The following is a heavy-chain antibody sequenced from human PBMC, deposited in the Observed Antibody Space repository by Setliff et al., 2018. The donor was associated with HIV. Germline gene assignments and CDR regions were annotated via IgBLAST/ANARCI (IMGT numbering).Heavy chain of an antibody. V-gene: IGHV4-61*02. J-gene: IGHJ4*02. CDR1: GDSISSGSYY. CDR2: IYTSGTT. Sequence: SETLSLTCTVSGDSISSGSYYWSWIRQPAGKGLEWIGRIYTSGTTNYNPSLKSRVTISVDTSKNQFSLKLSSVTAADAAVYYCARSPSYRSSWEYYFDYWGQGILVTVSS. D-gene: IGHD6-13*01. CDR3: ARSPSYRSSWEYYFDY.